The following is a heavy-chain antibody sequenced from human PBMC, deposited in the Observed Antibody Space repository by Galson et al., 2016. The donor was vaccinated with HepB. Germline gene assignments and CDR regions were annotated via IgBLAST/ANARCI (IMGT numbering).Heavy chain of an antibody. V-gene: IGHV4-31*03. CDR1: GASISRGGDY. D-gene: IGHD1-1*01. Sequence: TLSLTCTVSGASISRGGDYWSWIRQHPGKGLEWIAYIYYNGNTYYNPSLRSRLSISLDTSKNQFSLKVRDVTAADPAVYYWAREGNAGQSFDSWGQGTLVTVSS. CDR2: IYYNGNT. J-gene: IGHJ4*02. CDR3: AREGNAGQSFDS.